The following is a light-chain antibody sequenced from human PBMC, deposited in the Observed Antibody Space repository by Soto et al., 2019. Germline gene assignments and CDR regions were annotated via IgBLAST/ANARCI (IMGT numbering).Light chain of an antibody. CDR2: GAS. J-gene: IGKJ3*01. V-gene: IGKV3-20*01. CDR3: QQYGRSAIFT. CDR1: QSISGNY. Sequence: ELVLTQSPGSLSLSPGERATLSCWASQSISGNYLAWYQQKPGQAPRLLIYGASNRATGIPDRFRGSGSGTDFSLTISRLGPEDFAVYYCQQYGRSAIFTLGPGTTVEVK.